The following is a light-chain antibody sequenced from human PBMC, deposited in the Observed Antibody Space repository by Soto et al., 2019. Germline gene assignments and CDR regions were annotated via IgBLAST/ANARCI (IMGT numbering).Light chain of an antibody. CDR3: AAWGDDSLSAL. CDR1: PSNIGSNY. Sequence: QTVVIQAPSASAAPGQTVTISCSGSPSNIGSNYVFWYQHRPGTAPKLLIYRNNQRPSGVPDRFSGSKSGASASLTISGLRAEDEADYYCAAWGDDSLSALFGGGTKVTVL. V-gene: IGLV1-47*01. CDR2: RNN. J-gene: IGLJ3*02.